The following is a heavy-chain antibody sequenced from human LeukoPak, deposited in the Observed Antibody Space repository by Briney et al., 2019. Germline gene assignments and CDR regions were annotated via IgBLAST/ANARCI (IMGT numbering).Heavy chain of an antibody. J-gene: IGHJ4*02. CDR3: ARDCSSTSCSSGAGYLYDFWSGFDY. Sequence: SETLFLTCAVSGGSISSGGYSWSWIRQPPGKGLEWIGYIYHSGNTYSNPSLKSRVTISIDRSKNQLSLRLSSVTAADTAVYYCARDCSSTSCSSGAGYLYDFWSGFDYWGQGTLVTVSS. CDR1: GGSISSGGYS. CDR2: IYHSGNT. D-gene: IGHD2-2*01. V-gene: IGHV4-30-2*01.